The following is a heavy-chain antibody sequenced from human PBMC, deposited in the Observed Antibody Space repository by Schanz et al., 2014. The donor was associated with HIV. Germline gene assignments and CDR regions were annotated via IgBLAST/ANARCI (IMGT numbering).Heavy chain of an antibody. CDR1: GGSLTNDY. J-gene: IGHJ3*02. D-gene: IGHD3-16*01. CDR3: ARGARVLAAFDS. V-gene: IGHV4-4*07. Sequence: QLQLQESGPGLVKPSETLSLTCTVSGGSLTNDYWAWVRQSAEKGLEWGGRGYISGSTYYPPSLRSRFTCALDISKTQFFLNLTSVTASDTAVYYCARGARVLAAFDSWGPGTLVTVSS. CDR2: GYISGST.